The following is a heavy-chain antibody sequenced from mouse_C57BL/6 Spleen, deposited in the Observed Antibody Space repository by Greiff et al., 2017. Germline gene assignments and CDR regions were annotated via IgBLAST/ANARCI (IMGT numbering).Heavy chain of an antibody. V-gene: IGHV1-59*01. CDR2: IDPSDSYT. CDR3: ARGGYYYGSSSYYFDY. D-gene: IGHD1-1*01. CDR1: GYTFTSYW. J-gene: IGHJ2*01. Sequence: VQLQQPGAELVRPGTSVKLSCKASGYTFTSYWMHWVKQRPGQGLEWIGVIDPSDSYTNYNQKFKGKATLTVDTSSSTAYMQLSSLTSEDSAVYYGARGGYYYGSSSYYFDYWGQGTTLTVSS.